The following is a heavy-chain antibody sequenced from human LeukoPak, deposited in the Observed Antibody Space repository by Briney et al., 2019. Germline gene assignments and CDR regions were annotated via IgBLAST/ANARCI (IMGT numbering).Heavy chain of an antibody. J-gene: IGHJ3*02. CDR1: GFTLSSAA. V-gene: IGHV3-23*01. D-gene: IGHD5-24*01. Sequence: GGSLSLSCAVSGFTLSSAALTWVRQAPGKGLEWVSTITGTDDETYYADSVKGRFTISRDYSKNTLYLQMNSLRAEDTAVYYCAKASVEMAAIVAFDIWGQGTMVTVSS. CDR3: AKASVEMAAIVAFDI. CDR2: ITGTDDET.